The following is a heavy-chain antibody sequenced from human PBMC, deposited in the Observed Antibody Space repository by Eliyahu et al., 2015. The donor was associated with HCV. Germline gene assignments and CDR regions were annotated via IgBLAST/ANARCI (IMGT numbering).Heavy chain of an antibody. V-gene: IGHV3-21*02. CDR3: ARGSYGSGSAARY. CDR2: ISGGSSHI. CDR1: XXXFSTYT. J-gene: IGHJ4*02. Sequence: EVRLVESGGGLVKPGGSLXLSCAASXXXFSTYTMNWVRQAPGKGLEWVSHISGGSSHIYYADSVKGRFSISRDNAKNSLFLQMNSLTVDDTAVYYCARGSYGSGSAARYWGQGTPVTVSS. D-gene: IGHD3-10*01.